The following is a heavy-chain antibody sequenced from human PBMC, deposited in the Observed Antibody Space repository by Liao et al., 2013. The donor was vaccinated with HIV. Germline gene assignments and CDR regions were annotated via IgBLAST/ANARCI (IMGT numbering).Heavy chain of an antibody. CDR3: ARLGVRIVLGLADY. J-gene: IGHJ4*02. CDR1: GASLSTSTYY. Sequence: QPQLQESGPGLVKPSEPLSLTCTVSGASLSTSTYYWGWIRQPPGKGLEWIGSIDYSGSTYYNPSLKSRVTTSIDTSKNQFSLKLTSVTAADTAVYYCARLGVRIVLGLADYWGQGTLVTVSA. D-gene: IGHD3-16*01. V-gene: IGHV4-39*07. CDR2: IDYSGST.